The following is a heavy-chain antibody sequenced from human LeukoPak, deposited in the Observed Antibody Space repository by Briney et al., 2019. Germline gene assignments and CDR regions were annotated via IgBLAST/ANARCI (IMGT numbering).Heavy chain of an antibody. CDR2: INHSGST. CDR1: GGSFSGSY. Sequence: PSETLSLTCAVYGGSFSGSYWTWIRQLPGKGLEWIGEINHSGSTNYNPSLKSRVTISLDTSKNQFSLRLSSVTAADTAVYYCARVMTTVTTFKTYSYGMDVWGQGTTVTVSS. V-gene: IGHV4-34*01. J-gene: IGHJ6*02. CDR3: ARVMTTVTTFKTYSYGMDV. D-gene: IGHD4-17*01.